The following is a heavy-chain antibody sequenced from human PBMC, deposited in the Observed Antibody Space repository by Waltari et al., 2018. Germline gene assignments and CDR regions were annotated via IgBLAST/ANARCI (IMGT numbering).Heavy chain of an antibody. J-gene: IGHJ6*03. CDR1: GFNFNNYA. Sequence: EVQLLESGGGLVQPGGSLRISCAASGFNFNNYAMTWVHQAPGKGLEWVARMSGTGVTTHYADSVKGRFTISRDNAKNTLYLQLNSLRVEDTAVYYCAREPSPDSSGYFYYYMDVWGKGTTVTVSS. D-gene: IGHD3-22*01. CDR2: MSGTGVTT. CDR3: AREPSPDSSGYFYYYMDV. V-gene: IGHV3-23*01.